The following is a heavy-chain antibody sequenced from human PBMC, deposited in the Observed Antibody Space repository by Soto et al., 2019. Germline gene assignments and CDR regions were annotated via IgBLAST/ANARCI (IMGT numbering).Heavy chain of an antibody. V-gene: IGHV3-23*01. CDR3: AKDRLSSFVVVVPAAMRPFDY. CDR2: ISGSGGST. Sequence: EVQLLESGGGLVQPGGSLRLSCAASGFTFSSYAMSWVRQAPGKGLEWVSAISGSGGSTYYADSVKGRFTISRDNSKNSLYVLMNSLRSEDTAVYYCAKDRLSSFVVVVPAAMRPFDYWGQGTLVTVSS. J-gene: IGHJ4*02. CDR1: GFTFSSYA. D-gene: IGHD2-2*01.